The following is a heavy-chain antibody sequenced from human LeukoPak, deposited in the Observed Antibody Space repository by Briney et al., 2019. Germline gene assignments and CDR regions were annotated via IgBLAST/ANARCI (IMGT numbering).Heavy chain of an antibody. Sequence: GGSLRLSCAASGFTFSSYCINWVRQAPGKGLEWVSSISSSSSYIYYVDSAKGRFTISRDSAKNALYLQMNSLRAEDTAVYYCARVAMIVAKPYDNWGQGTLVTVSS. CDR1: GFTFSSYC. V-gene: IGHV3-21*01. CDR2: ISSSSSYI. CDR3: ARVAMIVAKPYDN. D-gene: IGHD3-22*01. J-gene: IGHJ4*02.